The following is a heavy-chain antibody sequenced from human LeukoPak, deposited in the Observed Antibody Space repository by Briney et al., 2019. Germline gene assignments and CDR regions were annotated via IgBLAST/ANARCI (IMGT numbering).Heavy chain of an antibody. CDR3: ARGTMVRGEERYYYYYMDV. CDR1: GGSISSSSYY. CDR2: IYYSGST. J-gene: IGHJ6*03. D-gene: IGHD3-10*01. V-gene: IGHV4-61*01. Sequence: PSETLSLTCTVSGGSISSSSYYWSWIRQPPGKGLEWIGYIYYSGSTNYNPSLKSRVTISVDTSKNQFSLKLSSVTAADTAVYYCARGTMVRGEERYYYYYMDVWGKGTTVTISS.